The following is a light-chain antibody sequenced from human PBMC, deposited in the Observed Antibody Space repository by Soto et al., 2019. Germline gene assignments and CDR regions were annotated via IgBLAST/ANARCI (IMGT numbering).Light chain of an antibody. Sequence: DFQMTQSPSSLSASVGDRVTITCRATQAIKNFLNWYQQKPGRAPKLLISDASALRRGVTSRFSGSGSWTHFTFVISSLQAEDVGTYYCQQSDNHPLTFGQGTRLDIK. CDR2: DAS. CDR1: QAIKNF. V-gene: IGKV1-33*01. J-gene: IGKJ5*01. CDR3: QQSDNHPLT.